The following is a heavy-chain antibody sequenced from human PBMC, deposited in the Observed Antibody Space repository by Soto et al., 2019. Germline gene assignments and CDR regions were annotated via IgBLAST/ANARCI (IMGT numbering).Heavy chain of an antibody. V-gene: IGHV4-30-4*01. D-gene: IGHD3-22*01. J-gene: IGHJ5*02. CDR1: GGSISSGDYY. Sequence: SETLSLTCTVSGGSISSGDYYWSWIRQPPGKGLEWIGYIYYSGSTYYNPSLKSRVTISVDTSKNQFSLKLSSVTAADTAVYYCASDPGPLRYYYDSSGPDPWGQGTLVTLSS. CDR2: IYYSGST. CDR3: ASDPGPLRYYYDSSGPDP.